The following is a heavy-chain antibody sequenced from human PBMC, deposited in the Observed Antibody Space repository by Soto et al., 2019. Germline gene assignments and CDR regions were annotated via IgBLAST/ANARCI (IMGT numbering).Heavy chain of an antibody. CDR1: GFTFSSYG. D-gene: IGHD3-3*01. Sequence: QVQLVESGGGVVQPGRSLRLSCAASGFTFSSYGMHWVRQAPGKGLEWVAVISYDGSNKYYADSVKGRFTISRDNSKNKLYLQMNSLRAADTSVNYCAKDYPVDSGYYYYYMDVWGKGTTVTVSS. J-gene: IGHJ6*03. CDR3: AKDYPVDSGYYYYYMDV. V-gene: IGHV3-30*18. CDR2: ISYDGSNK.